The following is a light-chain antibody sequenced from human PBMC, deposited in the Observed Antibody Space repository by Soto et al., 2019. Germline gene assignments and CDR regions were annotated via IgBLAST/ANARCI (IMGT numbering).Light chain of an antibody. V-gene: IGKV3-11*01. CDR1: QSVSSY. Sequence: EIVLTQSPATLSLSPGERATLSCRASQSVSSYLAWYQQKPGQAPRLLIYDASNRATGIPARFNGSGSGTDFTLTITSLEPEDFAVYYCQHRSNWLAFGGGTKVEIK. CDR2: DAS. J-gene: IGKJ4*01. CDR3: QHRSNWLA.